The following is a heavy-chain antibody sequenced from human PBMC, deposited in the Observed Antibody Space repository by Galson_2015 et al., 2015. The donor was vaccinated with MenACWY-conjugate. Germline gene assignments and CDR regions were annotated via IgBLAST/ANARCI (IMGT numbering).Heavy chain of an antibody. J-gene: IGHJ2*01. Sequence: ETLSLTCTVSGGSISSYYWSWIRQPPGKGLEWIGYIYYSGSTNYNPSLKSRVTISVDTSKNQFSLKLSSVTAADTAVYYCATTLRYTYGHGMNWYFDLWGRGTLVTVSS. V-gene: IGHV4-59*01. CDR3: ATTLRYTYGHGMNWYFDL. CDR1: GGSISSYY. CDR2: IYYSGST. D-gene: IGHD5-18*01.